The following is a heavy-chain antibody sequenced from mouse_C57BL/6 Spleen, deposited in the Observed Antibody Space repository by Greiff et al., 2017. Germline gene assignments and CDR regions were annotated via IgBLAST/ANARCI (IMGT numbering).Heavy chain of an antibody. D-gene: IGHD2-1*01. CDR2: IYPGDGDT. CDR3: ARYGNYVLYAMDY. CDR1: GYAFSSYW. V-gene: IGHV1-80*01. J-gene: IGHJ4*01. Sequence: VQLQQSGAELVKPGASVKISCKASGYAFSSYWMNWVKQRPGKGLEWIGQIYPGDGDTNYNGKLKGKATLTADKSSSTAYMQISSLTSEDSAVYFCARYGNYVLYAMDYWGQGTSVTVSS.